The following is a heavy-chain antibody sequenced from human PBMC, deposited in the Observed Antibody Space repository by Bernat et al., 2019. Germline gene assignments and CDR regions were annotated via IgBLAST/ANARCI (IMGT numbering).Heavy chain of an antibody. Sequence: QVQLVESGGGVVQPGRSLRLSCAASGFTFSSYAMHWVRQAPGKGLEWMAVISYDGSNKYYADSVKGRFTISRDNSKNTLYLQMNSLRAEDTAVYYCARDLSGYSSGWYEYYFDYWGQGTLVTVSS. D-gene: IGHD6-19*01. CDR2: ISYDGSNK. J-gene: IGHJ4*02. V-gene: IGHV3-30*01. CDR1: GFTFSSYA. CDR3: ARDLSGYSSGWYEYYFDY.